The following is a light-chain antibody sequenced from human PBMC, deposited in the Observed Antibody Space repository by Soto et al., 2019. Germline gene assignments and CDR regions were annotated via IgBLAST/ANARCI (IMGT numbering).Light chain of an antibody. CDR2: GAS. CDR3: QQYGASPPYT. CDR1: QTVTTNY. V-gene: IGKV3-20*01. Sequence: EIVLTQSPRTLSLSPGERATLSCRASQTVTTNYLAWYQHKPGQAPRLLIYGASHRATGIPDRFSGSGSGTDLTLSINRLETEDFAVYYCQQYGASPPYTFGQGTKLEIK. J-gene: IGKJ2*01.